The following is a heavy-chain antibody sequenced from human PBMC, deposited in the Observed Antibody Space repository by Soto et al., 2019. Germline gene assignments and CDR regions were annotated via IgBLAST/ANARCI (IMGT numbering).Heavy chain of an antibody. CDR2: ISWNGVST. Sequence: GGSLRLSCAASRFAFHDYGVNWVRQAPGKGLEWVSGISWNGVSTGYADSVKGRFTISRDNAKKSLYLQMNNLRPEDTALYYCARDNSDYDLDYWGQGTLVTVSS. D-gene: IGHD5-12*01. CDR3: ARDNSDYDLDY. V-gene: IGHV3-20*04. CDR1: RFAFHDYG. J-gene: IGHJ4*02.